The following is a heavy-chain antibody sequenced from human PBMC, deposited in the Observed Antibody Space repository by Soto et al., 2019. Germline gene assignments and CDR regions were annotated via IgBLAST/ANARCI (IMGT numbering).Heavy chain of an antibody. CDR3: AREGCSGGSCYSEFAFDI. CDR2: ISSSSSYI. D-gene: IGHD2-15*01. V-gene: IGHV3-21*01. CDR1: GFNFNSYS. J-gene: IGHJ3*02. Sequence: PGGSLRLSCAASGFNFNSYSMNWVRQAPGKGLEWVSSISSSSSYIYYADSVKGRFTISRDNAKNSLYLQMNSLRAEDTAVYYCAREGCSGGSCYSEFAFDIWGQGTMVTVSS.